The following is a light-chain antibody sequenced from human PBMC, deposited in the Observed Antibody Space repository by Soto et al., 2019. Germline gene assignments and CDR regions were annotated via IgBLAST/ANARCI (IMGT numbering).Light chain of an antibody. Sequence: QSALTQPPSASGSPGQSVTISCTGTSSDVGGYNYVSWYQQHPVKAPKLMIYEVSKRPSGVPDRFSGSKSGNTASLTVSGLQAEDEADYYCSSYAGSINPLYVFGTGTKVTVL. CDR3: SSYAGSINPLYV. V-gene: IGLV2-8*01. CDR2: EVS. CDR1: SSDVGGYNY. J-gene: IGLJ1*01.